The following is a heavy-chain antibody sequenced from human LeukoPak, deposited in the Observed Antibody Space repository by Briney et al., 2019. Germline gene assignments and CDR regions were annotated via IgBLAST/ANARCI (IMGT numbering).Heavy chain of an antibody. J-gene: IGHJ4*02. Sequence: PSETLSLTCAVYGGSFSGYYWSWIRQPPGKGLEWIGEINHSGSTNYNPSLKSRVTISVDTSKNQFSLKLSSVTAADTAVYYCARDSNYVRYWGQGTLVTVSS. V-gene: IGHV4-34*01. CDR3: ARDSNYVRY. D-gene: IGHD4-11*01. CDR2: INHSGST. CDR1: GGSFSGYY.